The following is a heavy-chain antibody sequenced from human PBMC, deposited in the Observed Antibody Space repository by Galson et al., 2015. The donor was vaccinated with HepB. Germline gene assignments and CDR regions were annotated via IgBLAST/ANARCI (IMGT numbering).Heavy chain of an antibody. D-gene: IGHD3-10*01. CDR3: AKVDPTNVYYGSGMLLGPNDY. CDR1: GFSFSSYA. J-gene: IGHJ4*02. V-gene: IGHV3-23*01. Sequence: SLRLSCAASGFSFSSYAVSWVRQAPGNGLEWVSALSGGGDTTYSAASVKGRFTISRDNSKSTLYLQMNSLSAEDTAVYYCAKVDPTNVYYGSGMLLGPNDYWGQGTLVTVSS. CDR2: LSGGGDTT.